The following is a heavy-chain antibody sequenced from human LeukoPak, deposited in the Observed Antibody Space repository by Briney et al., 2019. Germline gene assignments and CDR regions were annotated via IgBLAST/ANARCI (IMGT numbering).Heavy chain of an antibody. Sequence: ASVKVSCKASGYTFTSYYMHWVRQAPGQGLEWMGIINPSGGSTSYAQKFQGRVTMTRDMSTSTVYMELSSLRSEDTAVYYCAREGRIAARRDRAVRYWFDPWGQGTLVTVSS. CDR2: INPSGGST. CDR3: AREGRIAARRDRAVRYWFDP. CDR1: GYTFTSYY. D-gene: IGHD6-6*01. J-gene: IGHJ5*02. V-gene: IGHV1-46*01.